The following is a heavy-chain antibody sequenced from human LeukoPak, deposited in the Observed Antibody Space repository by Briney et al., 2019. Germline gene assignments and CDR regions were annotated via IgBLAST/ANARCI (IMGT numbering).Heavy chain of an antibody. CDR2: IYPGDSNT. D-gene: IGHD1-1*01. CDR1: GYSFTSYW. Sequence: GESLKISCKGSGYSFTSYWIAWVRQMPGKGLEWMGVIYPGDSNTKYSPSFQGQVTISADKSISTAYLQWSSLKASDTAMYYCARPDNLPNAFDIWGQGTMVTVSS. J-gene: IGHJ3*02. CDR3: ARPDNLPNAFDI. V-gene: IGHV5-51*01.